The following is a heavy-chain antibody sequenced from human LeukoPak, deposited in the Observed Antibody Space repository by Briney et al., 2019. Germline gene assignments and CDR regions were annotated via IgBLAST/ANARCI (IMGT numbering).Heavy chain of an antibody. Sequence: GGSLRLSCAASGVAFSSYSMNWVRQAPGQGLEWVSAISGSGGSTYYADSVKGRFTISRDNSKNTLYLQMNSLRAEDTAVYYCPLELGEGFDYWGQGTLVTVSS. CDR1: GVAFSSYS. J-gene: IGHJ4*02. D-gene: IGHD1-7*01. CDR3: PLELGEGFDY. CDR2: ISGSGGST. V-gene: IGHV3-23*01.